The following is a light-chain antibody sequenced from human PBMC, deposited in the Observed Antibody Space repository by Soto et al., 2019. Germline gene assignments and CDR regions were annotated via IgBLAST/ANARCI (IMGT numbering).Light chain of an antibody. CDR2: DGS. CDR3: QQHYTYSWT. Sequence: DIQMTQSPPSVSASVGDSVTITCRASQDVGKWLAWYQQKPGEAPKLLIYDGSTLESGVPSRFSGSGSETQFTLTISGLQPEDFATYYCQQHYTYSWTFGQGTKVDIK. J-gene: IGKJ1*01. V-gene: IGKV1-5*01. CDR1: QDVGKW.